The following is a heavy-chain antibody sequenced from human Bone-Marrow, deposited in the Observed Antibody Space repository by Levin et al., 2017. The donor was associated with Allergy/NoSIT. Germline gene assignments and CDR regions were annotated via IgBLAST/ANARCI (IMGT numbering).Heavy chain of an antibody. CDR2: IYSGGST. Sequence: HAGGSLRLSCAASGFTVSSHYMSWVRQAPGNGLEWVSIIYSGGSTYYADSVKGRFTVSRDNSKNTLYLQVESLRAEDTAVYYCVRGPHCTDNCYPSGSLWGQGTLVTVSS. J-gene: IGHJ4*02. D-gene: IGHD2-8*02. CDR3: VRGPHCTDNCYPSGSL. CDR1: GFTVSSHY. V-gene: IGHV3-53*01.